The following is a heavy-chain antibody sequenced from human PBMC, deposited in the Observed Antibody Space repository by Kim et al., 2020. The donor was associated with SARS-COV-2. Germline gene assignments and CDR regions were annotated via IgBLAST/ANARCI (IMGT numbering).Heavy chain of an antibody. Sequence: GGSLRLSCAASGFIFSDYYMSWVRQTPGKGLEWIAYISNSGSSIYYADSVKGRFTISRDNAHNSLHLQMNSLRAEDTAVYYCVREDSRRDHGRFDPWGQGTQVTVSS. V-gene: IGHV3-11*01. CDR3: VREDSRRDHGRFDP. J-gene: IGHJ5*02. CDR2: ISNSGSSI. CDR1: GFIFSDYY. D-gene: IGHD6-13*01.